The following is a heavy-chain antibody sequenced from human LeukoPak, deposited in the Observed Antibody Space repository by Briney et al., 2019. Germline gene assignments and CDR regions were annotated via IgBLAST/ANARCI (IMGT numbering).Heavy chain of an antibody. D-gene: IGHD3-3*01. CDR2: FDPEDGGT. V-gene: IGHV1-24*01. Sequence: ASVKVSCKVSGYTLTELSMHWVRQAPGKGLEWMGGFDPEDGGTIYAQKFQGRVTMTEDTSTDTAYMELSSLRSEDTAVYYCATDQRFLEWLFNYWGQGTLVTVSS. CDR3: ATDQRFLEWLFNY. J-gene: IGHJ4*02. CDR1: GYTLTELS.